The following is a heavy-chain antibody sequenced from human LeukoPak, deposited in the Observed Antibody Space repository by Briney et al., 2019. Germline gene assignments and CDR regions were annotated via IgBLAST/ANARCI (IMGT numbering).Heavy chain of an antibody. CDR1: GFTFSTYT. J-gene: IGHJ4*02. D-gene: IGHD1-26*01. Sequence: GGSLRLSCAASGFTFSTYTMSWVRQAPGKGLEWVSSIYGSGVSTFYADSVQGRFTISRDNFQNTLSLQMNSLRADDTAVYYCAKDLGLSVGSTPFDYWGQGTLVTVSS. CDR3: AKDLGLSVGSTPFDY. CDR2: IYGSGVST. V-gene: IGHV3-23*01.